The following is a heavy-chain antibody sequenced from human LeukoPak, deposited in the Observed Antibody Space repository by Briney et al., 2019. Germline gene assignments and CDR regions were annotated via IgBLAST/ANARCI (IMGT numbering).Heavy chain of an antibody. Sequence: GESLKISCKGSGHIFSSYWIGWVRQAPGKGLEWVGRIKSKTDGGTTDYAAPVKGRFTISRDDSKNTLYLQMNSLKTEDTAVYYCTPPGRWVFDPWGQGTLVTVSS. J-gene: IGHJ5*02. CDR2: IKSKTDGGTT. D-gene: IGHD3-3*01. CDR3: TPPGRWVFDP. CDR1: GHIFSSYW. V-gene: IGHV3-15*01.